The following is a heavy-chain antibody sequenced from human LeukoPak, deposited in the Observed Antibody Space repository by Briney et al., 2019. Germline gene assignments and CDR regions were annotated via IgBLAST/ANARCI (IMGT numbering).Heavy chain of an antibody. V-gene: IGHV4-34*01. CDR1: GGSFSGYY. CDR2: INHSGST. CDR3: ARGPIVLMVYARGYYFDY. J-gene: IGHJ4*02. D-gene: IGHD2-8*01. Sequence: SETLSLTYAVYGGSFSGYYWSWIRQPPGKGLEWIGEINHSGSTNYNPSLKSRVTISVDTSKNQFSLKLSSVTAADTAVYYCARGPIVLMVYARGYYFDYWGQGTLVTVSS.